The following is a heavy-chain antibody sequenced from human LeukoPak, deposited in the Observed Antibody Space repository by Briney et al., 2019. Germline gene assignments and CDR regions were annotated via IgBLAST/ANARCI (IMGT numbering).Heavy chain of an antibody. D-gene: IGHD3-10*01. V-gene: IGHV3-9*01. CDR1: GFTFDDYA. CDR3: AKDIREDGSGSYNDY. CDR2: ISWNSGSI. Sequence: QTGGSLRLSCAASGFTFDDYAMHWVRQAPGKGLEWVSGISWNSGSIGYADSVKGRFTISRDNAKNSLYLQMNSLRAEDTALYYCAKDIREDGSGSYNDYWGQGTLVTVSS. J-gene: IGHJ4*02.